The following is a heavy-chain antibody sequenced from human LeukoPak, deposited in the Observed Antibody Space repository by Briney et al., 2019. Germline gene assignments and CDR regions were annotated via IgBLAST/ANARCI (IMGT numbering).Heavy chain of an antibody. Sequence: SVKVSCKASGGTFSYYALTWVRQAPGQALEEMGGIIPNLDTTNYAQTFEGRITINANESTSTAYLEQRTHISEDTPMYYCATAPLKPQLIKADPRYYYYMDVWGKGTTVTVSS. J-gene: IGHJ6*03. CDR2: IIPNLDTT. D-gene: IGHD2-2*01. V-gene: IGHV1-69*01. CDR3: ATAPLKPQLIKADPRYYYYMDV. CDR1: GGTFSYYA.